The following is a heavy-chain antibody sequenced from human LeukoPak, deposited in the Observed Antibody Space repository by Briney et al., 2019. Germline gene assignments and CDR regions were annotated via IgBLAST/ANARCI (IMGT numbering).Heavy chain of an antibody. CDR3: ARHGDSNTGYADNYAMDV. V-gene: IGHV5-51*01. J-gene: IGHJ6*02. D-gene: IGHD6-13*01. CDR1: GDSFTSYW. CDR2: IYPADSDT. Sequence: GESLKISCKGSGDSFTSYWIGWVRQMPGKGLEWMGIIYPADSDTKYSPSFQGQVTISADKSISTAYLQWSSLKASDTAIYYCARHGDSNTGYADNYAMDVWGQGTMVTVSS.